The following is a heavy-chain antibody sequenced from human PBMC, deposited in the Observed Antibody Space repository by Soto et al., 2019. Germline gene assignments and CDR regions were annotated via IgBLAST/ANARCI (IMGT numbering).Heavy chain of an antibody. CDR1: GFTFSDYY. CDR2: IWYDGSNQ. CDR3: ARVLTNFGVVIDPYYYGMDV. V-gene: IGHV3-33*08. D-gene: IGHD3-3*01. Sequence: PGGSLRLSCAASGFTFSDYYMSWIRQAPGKGLEWVAFIWYDGSNQYYADPVRGRFTISRDNSKNTVFLQMNSLRGEDTAVYYCARVLTNFGVVIDPYYYGMDVWGQGTTVTVSS. J-gene: IGHJ6*02.